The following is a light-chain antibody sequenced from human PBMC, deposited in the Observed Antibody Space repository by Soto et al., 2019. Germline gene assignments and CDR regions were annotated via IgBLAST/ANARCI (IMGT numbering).Light chain of an antibody. J-gene: IGLJ3*02. V-gene: IGLV2-14*03. CDR2: DVT. CDR1: SSDIGAYNY. CDR3: SSYTTINTVVV. Sequence: QSALTQPASVSGSPGQSITFSCTGTSSDIGAYNYVSWYQHHPGKAPKLLIYDVTDRPSGVSDRFSGSKSGTTASLTISGLQAEDEADYFCSSYTTINTVVVLGGGTKVTVL.